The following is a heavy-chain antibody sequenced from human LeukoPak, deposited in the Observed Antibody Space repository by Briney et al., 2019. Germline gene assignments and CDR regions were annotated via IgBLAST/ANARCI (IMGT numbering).Heavy chain of an antibody. J-gene: IGHJ4*02. Sequence: GGSLRLSCAASGFTFSSYWMSWVRQGPGKGLEWVANKKQDGSEKYYVDSVKGRFTISRDNAKNSLYLQMNSLRAEDTAVYYCARDRPRYCSSTSCYFDYWGQGTLVTVSS. V-gene: IGHV3-7*04. CDR3: ARDRPRYCSSTSCYFDY. D-gene: IGHD2-2*01. CDR1: GFTFSSYW. CDR2: KKQDGSEK.